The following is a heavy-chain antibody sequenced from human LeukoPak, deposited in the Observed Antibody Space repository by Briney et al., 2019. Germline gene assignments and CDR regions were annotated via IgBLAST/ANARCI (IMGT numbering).Heavy chain of an antibody. J-gene: IGHJ5*02. CDR2: INPNSGGT. D-gene: IGHD3-10*01. CDR1: GYTFTGYY. Sequence: ASVKVSCKASGYTFTGYYMHWVRQAPGQGLEWMGWINPNSGGTNYAQKFQGRVTMTRDTSTSTVYMELSSLRSEDTAVYYCARDPYYYGSGNSGEFDPWGQGTLVTVSS. CDR3: ARDPYYYGSGNSGEFDP. V-gene: IGHV1-2*02.